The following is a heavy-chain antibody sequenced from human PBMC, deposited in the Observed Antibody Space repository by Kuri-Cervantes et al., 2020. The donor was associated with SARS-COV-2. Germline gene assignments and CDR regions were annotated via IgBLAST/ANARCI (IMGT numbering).Heavy chain of an antibody. V-gene: IGHV4-39*01. Sequence: SETLSLTCTVSGGSITSNYNWGWIRQPPGKGLEWIGTISYSGHTYYNPSLKSRVAMFIDTSKNQFSLKLYSLTAADTSVYYCARHMYKSNPGDAFDISGRGTLV. CDR1: GGSITSNYN. CDR3: ARHMYKSNPGDAFDI. CDR2: ISYSGHT. J-gene: IGHJ3*02. D-gene: IGHD1-20*01.